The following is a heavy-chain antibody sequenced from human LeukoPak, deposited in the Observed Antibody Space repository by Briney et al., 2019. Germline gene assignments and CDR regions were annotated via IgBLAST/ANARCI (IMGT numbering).Heavy chain of an antibody. V-gene: IGHV3-7*01. J-gene: IGHJ4*02. CDR3: ARHTLWRFDY. CDR1: GFTFTNYW. D-gene: IGHD1-1*01. CDR2: INQDGGTE. Sequence: GGSLRLACAAYGFTFTNYWLTWVRQAPGKGLEWVANINQDGGTEYYVDSVRGRFTISRDNAKNLVYLQINSLRAEDTAVYFCARHTLWRFDYWGQGALVTVSS.